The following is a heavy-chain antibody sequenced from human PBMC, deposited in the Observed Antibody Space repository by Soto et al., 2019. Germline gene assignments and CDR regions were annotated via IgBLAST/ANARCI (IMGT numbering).Heavy chain of an antibody. CDR2: IKQDGSEK. CDR1: GFTFSSYW. D-gene: IGHD5-12*01. CDR3: AGTNSRKYIVATLLRDY. Sequence: GGSLRLSCAASGFTFSSYWMSWVRQAPGKGLEWVANIKQDGSEKYYVDSVKGRFTISRDNAKNSLYLQMNSLRAEDTAVYYCAGTNSRKYIVATLLRDYWGQGTLVTVSS. V-gene: IGHV3-7*05. J-gene: IGHJ4*02.